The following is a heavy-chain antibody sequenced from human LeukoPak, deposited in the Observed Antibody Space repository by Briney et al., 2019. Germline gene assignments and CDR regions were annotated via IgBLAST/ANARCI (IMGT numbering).Heavy chain of an antibody. CDR2: IGDTGYS. D-gene: IGHD7-27*01. J-gene: IGHJ4*01. V-gene: IGHV4-59*02. Sequence: SETLSLTCSVSAGSVNSHYWTWIRQSPGKELEWIGYIGDTGYSVYNPSLKSRVTMSVDTSKNQVYLNLKSATAADTALYFCARGYNSGVGTLDVWGQGALVTVSP. CDR3: ARGYNSGVGTLDV. CDR1: AGSVNSHY.